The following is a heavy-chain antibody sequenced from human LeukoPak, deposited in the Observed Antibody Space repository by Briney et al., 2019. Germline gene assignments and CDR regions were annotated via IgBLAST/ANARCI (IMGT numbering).Heavy chain of an antibody. V-gene: IGHV4-59*01. Sequence: PSETLSLTSTVSGVSITGYYWSWIRQPPGKGLAWIGYVYYSGSTDNNPSLKSRVTISVDTSKNQFSLKLSSVTAADTAVYYCARGRSGYNWAFDIWGQGTMVTVSS. CDR3: ARGRSGYNWAFDI. D-gene: IGHD5-24*01. J-gene: IGHJ3*02. CDR1: GVSITGYY. CDR2: VYYSGST.